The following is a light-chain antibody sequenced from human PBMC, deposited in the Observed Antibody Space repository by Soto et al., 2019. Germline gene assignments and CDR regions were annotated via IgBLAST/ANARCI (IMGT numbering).Light chain of an antibody. CDR3: QQYNSYPRYT. CDR2: DAS. Sequence: DIQMTQSPSTLSASVGDRVTITCRASQSISSWLAWYQQKPGKAPKLLIYDASSLESGVPSRFSGSGSGTEFTLTISCLQPDDCATYYCQQYNSYPRYTFGRGTKLEIK. V-gene: IGKV1-5*01. CDR1: QSISSW. J-gene: IGKJ2*01.